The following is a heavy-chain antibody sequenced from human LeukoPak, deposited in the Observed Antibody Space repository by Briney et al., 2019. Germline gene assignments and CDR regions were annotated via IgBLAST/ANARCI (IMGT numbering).Heavy chain of an antibody. CDR3: ARRRGYYDSSGYYGHFDY. Sequence: PSDTLSLTCTVSGGSISSYYWSWIRQPPGKGLEWIGHIYYSGSTNYNPSLKSRVTISVGTSKNQFSLKLSSVTAADTAVYYCARRRGYYDSSGYYGHFDYWGQGTLVTVSS. J-gene: IGHJ4*02. CDR2: IYYSGST. V-gene: IGHV4-59*07. CDR1: GGSISSYY. D-gene: IGHD3-22*01.